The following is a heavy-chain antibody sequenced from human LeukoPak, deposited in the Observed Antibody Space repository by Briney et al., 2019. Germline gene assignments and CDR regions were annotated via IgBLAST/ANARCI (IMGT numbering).Heavy chain of an antibody. Sequence: SETLSLTCGVSGYPINNAYYWVWIRQPPGKGLEWIGSLYHPDSTYYNPSLKSRVTMSVDTSRNQFSLRLSFVAAADTAVYYCARQYDSYFYYYLDLWGTGTTVTVSS. CDR1: GYPINNAYY. CDR2: LYHPDST. J-gene: IGHJ6*03. D-gene: IGHD2-2*01. CDR3: ARQYDSYFYYYLDL. V-gene: IGHV4-38-2*01.